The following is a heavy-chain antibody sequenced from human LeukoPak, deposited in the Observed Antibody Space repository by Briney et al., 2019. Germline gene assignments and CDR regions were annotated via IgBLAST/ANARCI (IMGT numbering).Heavy chain of an antibody. D-gene: IGHD3-10*01. CDR2: ISPSDGRI. CDR1: GYTFISYY. Sequence: GASVKVSCKTSGYTFISYYMHWVRQAPGQGLEWMGVISPSDGRISYAQNFQGRVTMTRDTSTGTVYMDLSSLRSGDTALYYCARSGGSGDYYNAVDYWGQGTLVIVSS. V-gene: IGHV1-46*01. CDR3: ARSGGSGDYYNAVDY. J-gene: IGHJ4*02.